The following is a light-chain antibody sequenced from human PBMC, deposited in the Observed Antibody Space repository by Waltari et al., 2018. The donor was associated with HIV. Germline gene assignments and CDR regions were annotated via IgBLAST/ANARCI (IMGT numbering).Light chain of an antibody. Sequence: SYVLTQAPSVSVAPGQTATISCGHIGRNSVQWYRQKPGRAPLLVVLDDVDRSSGIPARFSGARSGERATLTISGVEAGDEADYYCQVWDRSYKEAVFGGGT. J-gene: IGLJ2*01. V-gene: IGLV3-21*02. CDR3: QVWDRSYKEAV. CDR2: DDV. CDR1: HIGRNS.